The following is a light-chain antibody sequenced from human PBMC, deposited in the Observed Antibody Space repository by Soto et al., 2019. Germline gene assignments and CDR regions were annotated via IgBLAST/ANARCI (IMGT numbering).Light chain of an antibody. J-gene: IGKJ4*01. V-gene: IGKV3-20*01. CDR2: GAS. CDR1: ESIGRS. Sequence: IVLTQSPVSLSLSPGERATLSCRASESIGRSLAWYQQKPGQAPRLLIYGASSRATGIPDRFSASGSGSDFTLTISRLEPDDFAVYYCHQYDSLPLTFGGGTKVDIK. CDR3: HQYDSLPLT.